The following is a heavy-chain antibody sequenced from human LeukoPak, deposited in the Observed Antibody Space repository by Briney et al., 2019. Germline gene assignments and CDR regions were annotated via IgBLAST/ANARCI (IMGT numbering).Heavy chain of an antibody. Sequence: SGGSLRLSCAASGFTFSSYAMHWVRQAPAKGLEWEAVISYDGSNKYYADSVKGRFTISRDNSKNTLYLQMNSLRAEDTAVYYCAKARRYGSGSYYSGGDYWGQGTLVTVSS. CDR1: GFTFSSYA. J-gene: IGHJ4*02. CDR3: AKARRYGSGSYYSGGDY. D-gene: IGHD3-10*01. V-gene: IGHV3-30*04. CDR2: ISYDGSNK.